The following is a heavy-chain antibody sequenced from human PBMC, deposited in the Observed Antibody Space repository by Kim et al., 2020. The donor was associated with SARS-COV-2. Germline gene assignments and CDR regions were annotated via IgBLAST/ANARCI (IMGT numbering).Heavy chain of an antibody. CDR3: ARLPLGELFDGVDY. CDR2: IYYSGST. D-gene: IGHD3-16*01. V-gene: IGHV4-39*01. Sequence: SETLSLTCTVSGGSISSSSYYWGWIRQPPGKGLEWIGSIYYSGSTYYNPSLKSRVTISVDTSKNQFSLKLSSVTAADTAVYYCARLPLGELFDGVDYWGQGTLVTVSS. J-gene: IGHJ4*02. CDR1: GGSISSSSYY.